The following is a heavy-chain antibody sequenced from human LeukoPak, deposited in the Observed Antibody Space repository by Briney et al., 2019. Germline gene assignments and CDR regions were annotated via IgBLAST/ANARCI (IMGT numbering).Heavy chain of an antibody. CDR1: GFTFSSYS. Sequence: GGSLRLSCAASGFTFSSYSMNWVRQAPGKGLEWLSYISSSSSTIYYADSVKGRFTISRDNAKNSLYLQMNSLRAEDTAVYYCAKDLKSGWFGDPLDYWGQGTLVTVSS. CDR3: AKDLKSGWFGDPLDY. V-gene: IGHV3-48*01. D-gene: IGHD3-10*01. J-gene: IGHJ4*02. CDR2: ISSSSSTI.